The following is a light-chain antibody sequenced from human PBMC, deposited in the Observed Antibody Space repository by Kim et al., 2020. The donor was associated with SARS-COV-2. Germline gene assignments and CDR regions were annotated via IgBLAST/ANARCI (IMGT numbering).Light chain of an antibody. CDR1: SSDVGGYKY. CDR2: EVN. J-gene: IGLJ1*01. Sequence: QSVLTQPPSASGSPGQSVTISCTGTSSDVGGYKYVSCYQQHPGKAPKLMIYEVNKRPSGVPDRFSGSKSGNTASLTVSGLQAEDEADYYCSSFAGSNNVFGTGTKVTVL. CDR3: SSFAGSNNV. V-gene: IGLV2-8*01.